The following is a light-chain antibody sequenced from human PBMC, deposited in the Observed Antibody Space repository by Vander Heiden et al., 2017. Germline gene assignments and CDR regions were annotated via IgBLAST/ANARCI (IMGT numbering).Light chain of an antibody. CDR1: NIKSKR. CDR2: DDT. J-gene: IGLJ1*01. Sequence: SYLLTQPPSVSVAPGQTATVTCGGTNIKSKRVHWYQQRPGQAPLLVLYDDTERPSGIPERFSGSTSGNTATLAIRRVEAGDEADYYCQVWDSATDSQVFGSGTFVTV. V-gene: IGLV3-21*02. CDR3: QVWDSATDSQV.